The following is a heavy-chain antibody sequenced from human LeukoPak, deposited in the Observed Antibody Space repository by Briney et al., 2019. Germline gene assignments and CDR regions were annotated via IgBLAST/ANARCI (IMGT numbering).Heavy chain of an antibody. CDR3: ASPISYCSSTSCHDY. J-gene: IGHJ4*02. CDR2: IIHSGST. Sequence: SETLSLTCAVYGESFSGYYWSWIRQPPGKGLEWIGDIIHSGSTNYNPSLKSRVTISVGTSKNQFSLKLSSVTAADTAVYYCASPISYCSSTSCHDYWGQGTLVTVSS. D-gene: IGHD2-2*01. CDR1: GESFSGYY. V-gene: IGHV4-34*12.